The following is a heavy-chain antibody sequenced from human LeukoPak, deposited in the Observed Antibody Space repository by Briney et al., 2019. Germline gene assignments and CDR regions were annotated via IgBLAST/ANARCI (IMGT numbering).Heavy chain of an antibody. V-gene: IGHV4-4*07. Sequence: PSETLPLTCTVSGGSISSYYWSWIRQPAGKGLEWIGRIYTSGSTNYNPSLKSRVTMSVDTSKNQFSLKLSSVTAADTAVYYCARDVPAAMLYYYYYMDVWGKGTTVTVSS. CDR1: GGSISSYY. CDR3: ARDVPAAMLYYYYYMDV. D-gene: IGHD2-2*01. CDR2: IYTSGST. J-gene: IGHJ6*03.